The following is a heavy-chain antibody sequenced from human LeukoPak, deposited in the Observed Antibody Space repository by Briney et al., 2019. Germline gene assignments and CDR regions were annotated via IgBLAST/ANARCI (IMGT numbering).Heavy chain of an antibody. V-gene: IGHV3-23*01. CDR3: AKDRYDSYGQPFDY. D-gene: IGHD5-18*01. CDR2: ISGSADST. Sequence: GGSLRLSCAASGFTFSSYGMTWVRQAPGKGLEWVSCISGSADSTYYADSVKGRFTMSRDNSKNMLYLQMNSLRAEDTAVYYCAKDRYDSYGQPFDYWGQGTLVTVSS. J-gene: IGHJ4*02. CDR1: GFTFSSYG.